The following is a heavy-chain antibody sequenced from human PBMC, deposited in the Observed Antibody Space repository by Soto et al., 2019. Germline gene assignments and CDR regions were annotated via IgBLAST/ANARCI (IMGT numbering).Heavy chain of an antibody. D-gene: IGHD6-25*01. CDR2: MNPDSGNT. CDR3: AREAASDPSFYYHYMDV. J-gene: IGHJ6*03. V-gene: IGHV1-8*01. Sequence: QEQLVQSGAEVKKPGAPVKVSCKASGYTFSNYNINWVRQASGQGLEWMGWMNPDSGNTGYAEKFQGRVTMTRNRSINTAYMELSGLRSEDTAVYYCAREAASDPSFYYHYMDVWGKGTTVTVSS. CDR1: GYTFSNYN.